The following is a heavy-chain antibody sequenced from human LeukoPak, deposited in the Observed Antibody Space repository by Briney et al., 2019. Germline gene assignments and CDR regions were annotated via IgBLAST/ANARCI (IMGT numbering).Heavy chain of an antibody. D-gene: IGHD4-17*01. V-gene: IGHV4-4*07. J-gene: IGHJ5*02. CDR1: GGSISSYF. CDR3: ARDNYGDYVVGWFDP. Sequence: PSETLSLTCTISGGSISSYFWSWIRQPAGKGLEWIRRIYTSGSTNYNPSLKSRVTMSVDTSKNQFSLKLSSVTAADTAVYYCARDNYGDYVVGWFDPWGQGTLVTVSS. CDR2: IYTSGST.